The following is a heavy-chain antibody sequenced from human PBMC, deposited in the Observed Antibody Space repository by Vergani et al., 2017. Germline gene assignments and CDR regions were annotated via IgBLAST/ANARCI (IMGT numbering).Heavy chain of an antibody. D-gene: IGHD6-13*01. CDR2: ISSSGSTI. J-gene: IGHJ6*02. V-gene: IGHV3-11*01. CDR1: GFTFSDYY. Sequence: VQLVESGGGLVKPGGSLRLSCAASGFTFSDYYMSWIRQAPGKGLEWVSYISSSGSTIYYADSVKGRFTISRDNAKNSLYLQMNSLRAEDTAVYYCAREPGRSSSWYYYYYYYGMDVWGQGTTVTVSS. CDR3: AREPGRSSSWYYYYYYYGMDV.